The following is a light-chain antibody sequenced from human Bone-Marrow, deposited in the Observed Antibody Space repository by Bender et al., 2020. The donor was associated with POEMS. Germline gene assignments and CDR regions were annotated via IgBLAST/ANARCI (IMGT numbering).Light chain of an antibody. CDR3: SSFTSVAAHVI. Sequence: QSVLTQPPSASGTPGQSVIISCSGTDSNFGGNNVNWYQHLPGTAPRLVVYSNYQRPSGVPARFSASKSGNTASLTISGLQAADEADYYCSSFTSVAAHVIFGGGSKLTVL. CDR2: SNY. J-gene: IGLJ2*01. CDR1: DSNFGGNN. V-gene: IGLV1-44*01.